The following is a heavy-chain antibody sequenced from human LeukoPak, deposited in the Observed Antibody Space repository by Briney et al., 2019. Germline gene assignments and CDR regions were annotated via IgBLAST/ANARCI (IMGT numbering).Heavy chain of an antibody. CDR1: GFTFSSYA. CDR2: ISYDGSNK. CDR3: ARDSITIFGVAPPHYYGMDV. J-gene: IGHJ6*02. Sequence: GRSLRLSCAASGFTFSSYAMHWVRQAPGKGLEWVAVISYDGSNKYYADSVKGRFTISRDNSKNTLYLQMNSQRAEDTAVYYCARDSITIFGVAPPHYYGMDVWGQGTTVTVSS. V-gene: IGHV3-30-3*01. D-gene: IGHD3-3*01.